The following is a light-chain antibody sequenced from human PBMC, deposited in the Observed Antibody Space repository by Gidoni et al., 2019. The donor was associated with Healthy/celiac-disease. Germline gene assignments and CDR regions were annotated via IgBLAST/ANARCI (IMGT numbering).Light chain of an antibody. V-gene: IGLV2-14*01. J-gene: IGLJ2*01. Sequence: QSALTQPASVSGSPGQSITISCTGTSSDVGGYNYVSWYQQHPGKALKLMIYEVSNRPSGVSNRFSGSKSGNTASLTISGLQAEDEADYYCSSYTSSSTRVVFGGGTKLTVL. CDR3: SSYTSSSTRVV. CDR1: SSDVGGYNY. CDR2: EVS.